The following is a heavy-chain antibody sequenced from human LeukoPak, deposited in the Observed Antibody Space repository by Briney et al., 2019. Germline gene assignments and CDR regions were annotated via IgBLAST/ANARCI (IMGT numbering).Heavy chain of an antibody. CDR1: GDSISTSSYY. V-gene: IGHV4-39*01. CDR3: ARHRPAGYYFDY. Sequence: PSETLSLTCTVSGDSISTSSYYWGWNRQPLGKGLGWLGSIYYRGNTYYNPSLKSRGTISVDTSKNQFSLKLSSVTAADTAVYYCARHRPAGYYFDYWGQGTLVTVSS. J-gene: IGHJ4*02. CDR2: IYYRGNT. D-gene: IGHD6-13*01.